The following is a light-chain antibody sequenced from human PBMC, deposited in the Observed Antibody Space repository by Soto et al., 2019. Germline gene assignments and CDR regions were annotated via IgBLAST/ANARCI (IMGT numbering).Light chain of an antibody. CDR3: QQYGSSPQGYI. J-gene: IGKJ2*01. V-gene: IGKV3-20*01. CDR1: QSVSSTY. Sequence: DIVLTQSPGTLSLSPGERATLSCRASQSVSSTYLAWYQQKPGQAPRLLIYGASSRATGIPDRFSGNGSGTDFTLTISRLEPEDFAVYYCQQYGSSPQGYIFGQGTKLEIQ. CDR2: GAS.